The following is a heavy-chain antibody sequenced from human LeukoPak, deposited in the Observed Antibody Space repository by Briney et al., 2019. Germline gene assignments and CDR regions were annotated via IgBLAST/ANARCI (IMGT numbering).Heavy chain of an antibody. V-gene: IGHV3-23*01. J-gene: IGHJ6*02. D-gene: IGHD2-15*01. CDR3: AKDQSSVVAATFYYYYGMDV. Sequence: GGSLRLSCAASGFTFSSYAMSWVRQAPGKGLEWVSAISGSGGSTYYADSVKGRFTISRDNSKNTLYLQMNSLRAEDTAVYCCAKDQSSVVAATFYYYYGMDVWGQGTTVTVSS. CDR2: ISGSGGST. CDR1: GFTFSSYA.